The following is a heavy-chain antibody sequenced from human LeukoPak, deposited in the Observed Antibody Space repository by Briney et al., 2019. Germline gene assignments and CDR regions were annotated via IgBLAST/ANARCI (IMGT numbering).Heavy chain of an antibody. D-gene: IGHD3-22*01. Sequence: SVTVSCKASGCTFSSYAISWVRQAPGQGLEWMGRIIPILCIATCGQTLQARVTIPADKSTRPAYLELSSLRSEDTAVYYCARDLGSYYYDSSGYFSWYFDYWGEGTLVTVSS. CDR1: GCTFSSYA. CDR3: ARDLGSYYYDSSGYFSWYFDY. V-gene: IGHV1-69*04. J-gene: IGHJ4*02. CDR2: IIPILCIA.